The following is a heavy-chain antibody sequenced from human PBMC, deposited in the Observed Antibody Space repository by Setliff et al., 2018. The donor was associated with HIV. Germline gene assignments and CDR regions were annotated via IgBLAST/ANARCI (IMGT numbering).Heavy chain of an antibody. D-gene: IGHD3-10*01. CDR3: ARGNAQSGSYYDF. J-gene: IGHJ4*02. CDR1: GGSMSGYY. Sequence: SETLSLTCTVSGGSMSGYYWDWIRQPPGKGLEWIGNIYHSGSTHYNPSLKSRVTISVDTSKNQFSLKLSSVTAADTAVYYCARGNAQSGSYYDFWGQGPLVTVSS. CDR2: IYHSGST. V-gene: IGHV4-38-2*02.